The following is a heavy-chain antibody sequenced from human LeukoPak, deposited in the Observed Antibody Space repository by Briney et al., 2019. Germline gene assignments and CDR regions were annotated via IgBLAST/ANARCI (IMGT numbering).Heavy chain of an antibody. D-gene: IGHD4-17*01. J-gene: IGHJ4*02. CDR2: IKQDGSEK. Sequence: GGSLRLSCAASGFTFSSYWMSWVRQAPGKGLEWVANIKQDGSEKYYVDSVKGRFTTSRDNSKNTLYLQMNSLRAEDTALYYCARDSSMTPVTMDFDYWGQGTLVTVSS. V-gene: IGHV3-7*01. CDR1: GFTFSSYW. CDR3: ARDSSMTPVTMDFDY.